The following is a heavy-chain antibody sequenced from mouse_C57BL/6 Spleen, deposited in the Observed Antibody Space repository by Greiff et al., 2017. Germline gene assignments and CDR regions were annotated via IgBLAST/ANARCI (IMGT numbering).Heavy chain of an antibody. CDR3: ASRDYLIAY. CDR1: GYTFTDYY. V-gene: IGHV1-26*01. Sequence: EVQLQQSGPELVKPGASVKISCKASGYTFTDYYMNWVKQSHGKSLEWIGDINPNNGGTSYNQKFKGKATLTVDKSSSTAYMELRSLTSEDSAVYYCASRDYLIAYWGQGTLVTVSA. J-gene: IGHJ3*01. D-gene: IGHD5-5*01. CDR2: INPNNGGT.